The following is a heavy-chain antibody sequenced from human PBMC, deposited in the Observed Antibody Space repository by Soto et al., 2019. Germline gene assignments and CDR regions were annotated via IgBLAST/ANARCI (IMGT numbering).Heavy chain of an antibody. CDR3: ARGPSYSDSYFDH. D-gene: IGHD4-17*01. CDR2: INAGNGNT. V-gene: IGHV1-3*01. Sequence: ASVKVSCKASGYTFTSYAMHWVRQAPGQRLEWMGWINAGNGNTKYSQKFQGRVTITRDTSASTAYMELSSLRLEDTAVYYCARGPSYSDSYFDHWGQGTLVTVS. CDR1: GYTFTSYA. J-gene: IGHJ4*02.